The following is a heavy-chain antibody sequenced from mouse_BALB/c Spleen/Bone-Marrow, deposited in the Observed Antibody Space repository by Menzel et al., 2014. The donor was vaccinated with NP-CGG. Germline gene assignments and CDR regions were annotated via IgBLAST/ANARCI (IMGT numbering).Heavy chain of an antibody. Sequence: QVQLQQSGAELARLGASVKLSCKASGYTFTDYYINWVRRRTGQGLEWIGEIYPGNGNTYYNEKFKGKATLTADKSSSTAYMQLSSLTSEDSAVYFCARGGYYRYDGFACWGQGTLVTVSA. D-gene: IGHD2-14*01. CDR3: ARGGYYRYDGFAC. J-gene: IGHJ3*01. CDR1: GYTFTDYY. CDR2: IYPGNGNT. V-gene: IGHV1-77*01.